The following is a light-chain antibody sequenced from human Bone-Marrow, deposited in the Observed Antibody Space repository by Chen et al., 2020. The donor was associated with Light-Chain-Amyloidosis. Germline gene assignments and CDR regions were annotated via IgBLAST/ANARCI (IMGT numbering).Light chain of an antibody. J-gene: IGLJ2*01. CDR1: DLPTKY. V-gene: IGLV3-25*03. CDR2: RDP. CDR3: QSADSSGTYAVI. Sequence: SYELTQPPSVSVSPGQTARITCSGEDLPTKYAYWYQQKPGRAPVLGIQRDPERPSGVSERFSGASAGTTATLTISGVQAEDEADYHCQSADSSGTYAVIFGGGTKLTVL.